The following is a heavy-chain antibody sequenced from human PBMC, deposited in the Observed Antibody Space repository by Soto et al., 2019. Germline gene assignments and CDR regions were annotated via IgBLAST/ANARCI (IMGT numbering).Heavy chain of an antibody. V-gene: IGHV3-33*01. D-gene: IGHD3-3*01. CDR2: IWYDGSNK. CDR1: GLIFNTHG. Sequence: PGGSLRLSCAASGLIFNTHGMHWVRQAPGKGLEWVAVIWYDGSNKYYADSVKGRFTISRDNSKNMLYLQMSSLRAEDTAVYYCARDRNLEGDFWSGYYDHWGQGTLVTVSS. J-gene: IGHJ4*02. CDR3: ARDRNLEGDFWSGYYDH.